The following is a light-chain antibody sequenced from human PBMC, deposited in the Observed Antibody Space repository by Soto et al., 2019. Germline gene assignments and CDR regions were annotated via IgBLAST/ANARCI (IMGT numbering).Light chain of an antibody. CDR2: DAS. J-gene: IGKJ4*01. CDR1: QSVSSY. CDR3: QQRSNWLT. Sequence: ENVVEQSPATLFLSQGERATLSCRASQSVSSYLAWYQQKPGQAPRLLIYDASNRATGIPARFSGSGSGTDFTLTISSLEPEDSAVYYCQQRSNWLTFGGGT. V-gene: IGKV3-11*01.